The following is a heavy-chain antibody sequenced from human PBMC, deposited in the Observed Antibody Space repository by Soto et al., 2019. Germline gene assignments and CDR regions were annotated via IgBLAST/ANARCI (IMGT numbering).Heavy chain of an antibody. J-gene: IGHJ3*02. CDR3: ERDPTGELSLFSAFDI. CDR1: EGTFSSYA. V-gene: IGHV1-69*01. CDR2: IIPIFGTA. D-gene: IGHD3-16*02. Sequence: QVQLVQSGAEVKKPGSSVKVSCKASEGTFSSYAISWVRQAPGQGLEWMGGIIPIFGTANYAQKFQGRVTITADESTSTAYMELSSLRSEDTAVYYCERDPTGELSLFSAFDIWGQGTMVTVSS.